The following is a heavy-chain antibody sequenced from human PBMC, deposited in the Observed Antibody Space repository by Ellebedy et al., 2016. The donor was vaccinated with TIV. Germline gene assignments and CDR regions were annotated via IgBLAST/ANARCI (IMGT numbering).Heavy chain of an antibody. J-gene: IGHJ5*01. CDR1: GFTFTRYG. CDR2: ISGYSGNT. D-gene: IGHD6-19*01. Sequence: AASVKVSCKASGFTFTRYGINWVRQAPGQGLEWMGWISGYSGNTDSAQKFQGRVTMTTDTGTNNGYMELTSLTSDDTAVYYCARGSGPNWLDPWGQGTLVTVSS. CDR3: ARGSGPNWLDP. V-gene: IGHV1-18*04.